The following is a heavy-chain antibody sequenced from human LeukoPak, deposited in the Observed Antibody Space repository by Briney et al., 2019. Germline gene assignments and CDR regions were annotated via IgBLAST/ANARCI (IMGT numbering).Heavy chain of an antibody. V-gene: IGHV3-74*01. CDR3: AALDHGRDL. Sequence: PGGSLRLSCAASGFTFSTYWMHWVRQAPGKGLVWVSRINRDASSIAYADSVQGRFTISRDNAKNTLYLQMNNLRAEDTAVYYCAALDHGRDLWGQGALVTVSS. J-gene: IGHJ4*02. CDR1: GFTFSTYW. CDR2: INRDASSI.